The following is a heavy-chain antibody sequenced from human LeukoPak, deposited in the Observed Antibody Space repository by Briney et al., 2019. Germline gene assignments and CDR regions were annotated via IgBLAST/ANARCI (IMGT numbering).Heavy chain of an antibody. CDR1: AYTFTGYY. V-gene: IGHV1-8*02. CDR3: ARGGYYYDSSGYYYPDYYYYMDV. Sequence: ASVKVSCKASAYTFTGYYMHWVRQATGQGLEWMGWMNPNSGNTGYAQKFQGRVTMTRKTPISTAYMELSSLRSEDTAVYYCARGGYYYDSSGYYYPDYYYYMDVWGKGTTVTVSS. D-gene: IGHD3-22*01. J-gene: IGHJ6*03. CDR2: MNPNSGNT.